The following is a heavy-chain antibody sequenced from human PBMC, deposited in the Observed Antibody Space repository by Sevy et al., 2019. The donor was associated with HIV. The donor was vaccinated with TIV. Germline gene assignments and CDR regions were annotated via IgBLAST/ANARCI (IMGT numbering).Heavy chain of an antibody. Sequence: GGSLRLSCAASGFTFSSYAMSWVRQAPGKGLEWVSAISGSGGSTYYADSVKGRFTISRDNSKNTLYLQMNSLRAEDTAVYYCAKDPRRITILGVVLDYWGQGTLVTVSS. CDR1: GFTFSSYA. V-gene: IGHV3-23*01. CDR3: AKDPRRITILGVVLDY. J-gene: IGHJ4*02. D-gene: IGHD3-3*01. CDR2: ISGSGGST.